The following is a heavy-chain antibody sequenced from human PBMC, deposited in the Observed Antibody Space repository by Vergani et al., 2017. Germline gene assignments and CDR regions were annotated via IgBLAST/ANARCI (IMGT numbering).Heavy chain of an antibody. D-gene: IGHD3-10*01. CDR3: ARSYYYGSGSPYYYGMDV. J-gene: IGHJ6*02. Sequence: QVQLVESGGGVVQPGRSLRLSCAASGFTFSSYGMHWVRQAPGKGLEWVAVIWYDGSNKYYADSVKGRFTISRDNSKNTLYLQMNSLRAEDTAVYYCARSYYYGSGSPYYYGMDVWGQGTTVTVSS. CDR1: GFTFSSYG. V-gene: IGHV3-33*01. CDR2: IWYDGSNK.